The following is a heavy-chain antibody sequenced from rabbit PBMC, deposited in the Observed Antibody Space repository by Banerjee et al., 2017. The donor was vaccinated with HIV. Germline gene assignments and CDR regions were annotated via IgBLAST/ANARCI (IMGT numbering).Heavy chain of an antibody. Sequence: VQPGGSLTLTCTASGFSFSNKYVMCWVRQAPGKGLEWIACIGAGSSGITYYASWAKGRFTTSKTSSTTVTLQMTSLTAADTATYFCARDAGSSYDLWGPGTLVTVS. CDR1: GFSFSNKYV. J-gene: IGHJ4*01. CDR3: ARDAGSSYDL. V-gene: IGHV1S40*01. CDR2: IGAGSSGIT. D-gene: IGHD8-1*01.